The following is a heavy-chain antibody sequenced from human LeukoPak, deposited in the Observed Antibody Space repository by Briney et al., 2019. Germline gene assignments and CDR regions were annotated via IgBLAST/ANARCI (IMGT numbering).Heavy chain of an antibody. D-gene: IGHD2-21*02. CDR3: AKAYGSRLLKGDHQNMDL. J-gene: IGHJ6*04. CDR1: GLIFSNYG. Sequence: PGGSLRLSCVAPGLIFSNYGMHWVRQAPGKGLDWVSFIRYDGNEKQYADSMRGRVTISRDNSKGTLFLQMTSLRPEDTAVYYCAKAYGSRLLKGDHQNMDLWGKGTTVSVSS. CDR2: IRYDGNEK. V-gene: IGHV3-30*02.